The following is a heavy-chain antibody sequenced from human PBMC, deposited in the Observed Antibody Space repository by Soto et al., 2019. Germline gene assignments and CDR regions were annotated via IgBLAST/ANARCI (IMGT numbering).Heavy chain of an antibody. CDR2: IYNTGST. CDR3: ARGPGASGTYHYYFDY. CDR1: GDSVSTYW. V-gene: IGHV4-59*02. J-gene: IGHJ4*02. D-gene: IGHD3-10*01. Sequence: SETLSLTCTVSGDSVSTYWWSWIRQPPGKGLEWIAYIYNTGSTNYNPSLKSRVTMSLDASKNQFSLKLSSVTAADTAVYYCARGPGASGTYHYYFDYWGPGTLVTVSS.